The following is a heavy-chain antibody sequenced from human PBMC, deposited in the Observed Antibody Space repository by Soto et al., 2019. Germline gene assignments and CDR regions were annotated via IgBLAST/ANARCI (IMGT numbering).Heavy chain of an antibody. Sequence: SETLSLTCRVSGSSITNSFYRGWIRQSPEKGLEWIGSISHTGRTSYNPSLKSRVSISVDTSKNQFSLTLTSVTAADTAVYYCARDPANLALAVAYFDSWGQGTLVTVS. J-gene: IGHJ4*02. D-gene: IGHD2-15*01. V-gene: IGHV4-38-2*02. CDR1: GSSITNSFY. CDR2: ISHTGRT. CDR3: ARDPANLALAVAYFDS.